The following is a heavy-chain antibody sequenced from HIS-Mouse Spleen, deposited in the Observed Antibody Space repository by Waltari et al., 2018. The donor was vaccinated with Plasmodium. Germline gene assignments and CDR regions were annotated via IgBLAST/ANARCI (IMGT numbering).Heavy chain of an antibody. V-gene: IGHV3-48*01. CDR2: ISSGSSTI. CDR3: AREKHSSSWYDAFDI. D-gene: IGHD6-13*01. Sequence: EVQLVESGGGLVQPGGSLRLSCAASGFTFSSYSMNWVRQAPGNGREWVSYISSGSSTIYYADSVKGRFTISRDNAKNSLFLQMNSLRAEDTAVYYCAREKHSSSWYDAFDIWGQGTMVTVSS. CDR1: GFTFSSYS. J-gene: IGHJ3*02.